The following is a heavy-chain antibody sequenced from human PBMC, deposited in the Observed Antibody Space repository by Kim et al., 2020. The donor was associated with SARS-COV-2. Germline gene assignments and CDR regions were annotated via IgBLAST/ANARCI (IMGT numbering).Heavy chain of an antibody. Sequence: DSVKGRFTISRDNAKNSLYLQMNSLRAEDTAVYYCARELGWYYYYYGMDVWGQGTTVTVSS. D-gene: IGHD6-19*01. V-gene: IGHV3-21*01. J-gene: IGHJ6*02. CDR3: ARELGWYYYYYGMDV.